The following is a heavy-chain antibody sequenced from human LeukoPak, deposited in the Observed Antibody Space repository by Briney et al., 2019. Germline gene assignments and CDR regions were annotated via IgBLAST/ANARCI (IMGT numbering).Heavy chain of an antibody. V-gene: IGHV3-7*01. Sequence: GGSLRLSCAASGFTFSSYWMSWVRQAPGKGLEWVANIKQDGSEKYYVDSVKGRFTISRDNAKNSLYLQMNSLRAEDTAVYYCAKSSSSWYVESLGAFDIWGQGTMVTVSS. CDR3: AKSSSSWYVESLGAFDI. CDR2: IKQDGSEK. CDR1: GFTFSSYW. D-gene: IGHD6-13*01. J-gene: IGHJ3*02.